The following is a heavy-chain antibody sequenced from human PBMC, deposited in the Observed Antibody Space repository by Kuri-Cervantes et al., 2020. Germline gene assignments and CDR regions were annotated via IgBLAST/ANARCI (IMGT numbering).Heavy chain of an antibody. CDR2: ISWNSGRL. J-gene: IGHJ4*02. V-gene: IGHV3-9*01. Sequence: SLKISCAASGFTFDDYAMHWVRQAPGKGLEWVSGISWNSGRLNYADSVKGRFTISRDNSKNTLYLQMSSLRAEDTAVYYCAWSGSWGYWGQGTLVTVSS. CDR3: AWSGSWGY. D-gene: IGHD1-26*01. CDR1: GFTFDDYA.